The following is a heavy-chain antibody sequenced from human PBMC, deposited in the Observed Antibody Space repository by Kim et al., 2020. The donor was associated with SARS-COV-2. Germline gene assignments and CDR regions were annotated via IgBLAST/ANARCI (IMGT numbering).Heavy chain of an antibody. D-gene: IGHD2-2*01. CDR1: GYTFTSYA. CDR2: INTNTGNP. V-gene: IGHV7-4-1*02. CDR3: ARDLVRWSRNRQEIVVVPAAIGY. Sequence: ASVKVSCKASGYTFTSYAMNWVRQAPGQGLEWMGCINTNTGNPTYAQGFTGRFVFSLDTSVSTAYLQFSSLKAEDTAVYYCARDLVRWSRNRQEIVVVPAAIGYWGQGTLVTVSS. J-gene: IGHJ4*02.